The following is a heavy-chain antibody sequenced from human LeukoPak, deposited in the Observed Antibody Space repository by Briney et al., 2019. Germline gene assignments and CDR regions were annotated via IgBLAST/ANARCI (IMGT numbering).Heavy chain of an antibody. Sequence: PGGSPRLSCAASGFTFSNAWMSWARQAPGKGLEWVGRIKSKTDGGTTDYAAPVKGRFTISRDDSKNTLYLQMNSLKTEDTAVYYCTTAYYYDSSGYYYGFDYWGQGTLVTVSS. V-gene: IGHV3-15*01. CDR1: GFTFSNAW. J-gene: IGHJ4*02. D-gene: IGHD3-22*01. CDR2: IKSKTDGGTT. CDR3: TTAYYYDSSGYYYGFDY.